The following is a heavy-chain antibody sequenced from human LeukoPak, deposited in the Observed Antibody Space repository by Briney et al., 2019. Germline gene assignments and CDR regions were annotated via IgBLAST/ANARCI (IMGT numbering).Heavy chain of an antibody. CDR3: ARGKAMDPYYYYGMDV. Sequence: SETLSLTCTVSGGSISSYYWSWVRQPPGKGLEWIGYIYYSGSTNYNPSLKSRVTISVDTSKNQFSLKLSSVTAADTAVYYCARGKAMDPYYYYGMDVWGQGTTVTVSS. CDR1: GGSISSYY. V-gene: IGHV4-59*01. CDR2: IYYSGST. J-gene: IGHJ6*02. D-gene: IGHD5-18*01.